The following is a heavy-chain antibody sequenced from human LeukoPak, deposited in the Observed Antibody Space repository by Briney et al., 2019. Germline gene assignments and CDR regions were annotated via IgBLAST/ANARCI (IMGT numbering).Heavy chain of an antibody. V-gene: IGHV3-23*01. CDR1: GFTFTNDA. D-gene: IGHD2/OR15-2a*01. CDR2: VSGPGATT. J-gene: IGHJ4*01. Sequence: GGSLRLSCAASGFTFTNDAMTWVRQAPRMGLEWVSTVSGPGATTYYADSVKGRFTISRDNSKNTLYLQMNSLSGEDTAIHYCAKDAVVLQSVLLGGWTKPHYFDSWGHGTLVTVSS. CDR3: AKDAVVLQSVLLGGWTKPHYFDS.